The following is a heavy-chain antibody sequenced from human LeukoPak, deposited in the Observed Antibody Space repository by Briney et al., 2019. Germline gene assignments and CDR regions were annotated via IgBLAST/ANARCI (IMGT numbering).Heavy chain of an antibody. CDR3: VRLPFDTSAWYGFDY. CDR1: GGSIIDYY. V-gene: IGHV4-59*08. J-gene: IGHJ4*02. CDR2: IYYTGSS. D-gene: IGHD6-19*01. Sequence: SETLSLTCTVSGGSIIDYYWSWIRQAPGKGLEWIGYIYYTGSSDYNPSLKSRVTMSVDMSKNQFSLKLDSVTAADTAVYHCVRLPFDTSAWYGFDYWGQGTLVTVSS.